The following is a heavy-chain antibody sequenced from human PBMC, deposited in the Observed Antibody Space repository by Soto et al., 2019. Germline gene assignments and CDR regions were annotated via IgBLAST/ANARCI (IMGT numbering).Heavy chain of an antibody. V-gene: IGHV3-11*06. CDR2: ISSGLIYT. D-gene: IGHD3-3*01. CDR1: GFNFSDYQ. J-gene: IGHJ5*02. Sequence: GGSLRLSCATSGFNFSDYQMSWIRQAPGKGLECIAFISSGLIYTNYTDSVKGRFTISRDNAKNSLYLQMNSLRVGDTAIYYCARDNDFWSGPRVGFDPWGRGTLVTVSS. CDR3: ARDNDFWSGPRVGFDP.